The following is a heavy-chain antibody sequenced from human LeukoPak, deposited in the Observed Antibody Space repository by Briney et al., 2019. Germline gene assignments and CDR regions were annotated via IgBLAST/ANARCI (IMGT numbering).Heavy chain of an antibody. CDR2: ITASGGDT. Sequence: QAGGSLRLSCTASGFTFNNYAMSWVRQAPGKGLEWFSAITASGGDTYHADSVTGRFTISRDNSKNTLYLQMNSLRVEDTALYYCAKGSSSSRPYFFDYWGQGTPVTVSS. CDR1: GFTFNNYA. J-gene: IGHJ4*02. V-gene: IGHV3-23*01. CDR3: AKGSSSSRPYFFDY. D-gene: IGHD6-6*01.